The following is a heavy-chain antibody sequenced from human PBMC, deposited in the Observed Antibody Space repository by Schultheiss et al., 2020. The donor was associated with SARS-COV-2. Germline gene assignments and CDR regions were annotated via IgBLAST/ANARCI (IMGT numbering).Heavy chain of an antibody. J-gene: IGHJ4*02. D-gene: IGHD2-15*01. CDR1: GGSFSGYY. Sequence: SETLSLTCAVYGGSFSGYYWSWIRQPPGKGLEGIGYIYYSGSTNYNPSLKSRVTISVDTSKNQFSLKLSSVTAADTAVYYCARVRLGYCSGGSCYHYFDYWGQGTLVTVSS. CDR2: IYYSGST. CDR3: ARVRLGYCSGGSCYHYFDY. V-gene: IGHV4-59*01.